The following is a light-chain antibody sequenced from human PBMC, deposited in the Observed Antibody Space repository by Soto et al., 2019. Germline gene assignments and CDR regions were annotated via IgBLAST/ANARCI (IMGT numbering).Light chain of an antibody. CDR3: CLYLGGTSV. CDR1: SSNIAAGYD. J-gene: IGLJ7*01. Sequence: QSVLTQPPSVSGAPGQRVTISCTGSSSNIAAGYDVHWYQQLPGAAPKLLIYGNNHRPSGVPDRFSGSKSDSTASLTISGLQAEDEADYYCCLYLGGTSVFGGGTQLTVL. CDR2: GNN. V-gene: IGLV1-40*01.